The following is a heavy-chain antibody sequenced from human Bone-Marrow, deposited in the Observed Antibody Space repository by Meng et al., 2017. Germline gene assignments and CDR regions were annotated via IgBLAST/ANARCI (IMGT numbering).Heavy chain of an antibody. CDR1: GFTFSSYA. CDR2: ISYDGSNK. CDR3: ARVGYYGSGIRWHFDY. J-gene: IGHJ4*02. D-gene: IGHD3-10*01. Sequence: GESLKISCAASGFTFSSYAMHWVRQAPGKGLEWVAVISYDGSNKYYADSVKGRFTISRDNSKNTLYLQMNSLRAEDTAVYYCARVGYYGSGIRWHFDYWGQGTPVTVSS. V-gene: IGHV3-30*01.